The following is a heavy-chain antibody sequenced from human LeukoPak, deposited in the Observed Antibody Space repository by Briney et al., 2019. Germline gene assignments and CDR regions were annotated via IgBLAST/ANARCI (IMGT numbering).Heavy chain of an antibody. CDR2: IIPIFGTA. CDR1: GGTFSSYA. Sequence: SVKVSCKASGGTFSSYAISWVRQAPGQGLEWMGGIIPIFGTANYAQKFQGRVTITTDESTSTAYMELSSLRSEDTAVYYCARDRVAAAGTENYMDVWGKGTTVTVSS. J-gene: IGHJ6*03. V-gene: IGHV1-69*05. D-gene: IGHD6-13*01. CDR3: ARDRVAAAGTENYMDV.